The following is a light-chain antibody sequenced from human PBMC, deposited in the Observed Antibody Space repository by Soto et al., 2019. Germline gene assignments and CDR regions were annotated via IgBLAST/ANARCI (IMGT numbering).Light chain of an antibody. J-gene: IGLJ3*02. CDR1: NSNIGIDY. CDR3: GTWDMSLSAVV. V-gene: IGLV1-51*01. CDR2: DDR. Sequence: QSVLTQPPSVSAAPGQKVTIACSGSNSNIGIDYVSWFQHIPGTAPKLLIYDDRYRPSGIPDRFSGSKSGTSATLDIAGLQTGDEADYYCGTWDMSLSAVVFGGGTKLTVL.